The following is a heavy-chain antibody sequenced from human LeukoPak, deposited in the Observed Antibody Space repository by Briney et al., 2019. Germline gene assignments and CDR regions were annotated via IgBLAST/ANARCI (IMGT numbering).Heavy chain of an antibody. CDR2: IYYSGST. V-gene: IGHV4-30-4*08. D-gene: IGHD3-3*01. Sequence: PSQTLSLTCTVSGGSISSGDYYWSWIRQPPGKGLEWIGYIYYSGSTYYNPSLKSRVTISVDTSKNQFSLKLSSVTAADTAVYYCARDLTYYDFWSGYNTGMGLYDYWGQGTLVTVSS. CDR3: ARDLTYYDFWSGYNTGMGLYDY. J-gene: IGHJ4*02. CDR1: GGSISSGDYY.